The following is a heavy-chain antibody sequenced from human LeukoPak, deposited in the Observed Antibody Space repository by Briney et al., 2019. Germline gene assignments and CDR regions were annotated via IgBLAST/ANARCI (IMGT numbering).Heavy chain of an antibody. D-gene: IGHD3-3*01. CDR1: GDSMGTYH. Sequence: PSETPSLTCTVFGDSMGTYHWSWIRQPPGKGLEWIGNIYYSGSTKYDPSLKSRVTMSIDTSKNQFSLKLTSVTAADTAVYYCARVRNWSGYNALDCWGQGTLVTVSS. CDR2: IYYSGST. CDR3: ARVRNWSGYNALDC. J-gene: IGHJ4*02. V-gene: IGHV4-59*01.